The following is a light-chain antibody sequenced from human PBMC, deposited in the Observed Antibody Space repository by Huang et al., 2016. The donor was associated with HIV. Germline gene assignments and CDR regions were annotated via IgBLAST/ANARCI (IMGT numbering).Light chain of an antibody. J-gene: IGKJ4*01. CDR1: PSVSNY. V-gene: IGKV3-11*01. CDR3: QQRGGWPLT. CDR2: DAS. Sequence: EIVLTQSPATLSLSPGERATLSCRASPSVSNYLAWYQPKPGQAPRLLIYDASNRATGTPARFSGSGSGTAFTLTVSSLEPEDFAVYYCQQRGGWPLTFGGGTKVEIK.